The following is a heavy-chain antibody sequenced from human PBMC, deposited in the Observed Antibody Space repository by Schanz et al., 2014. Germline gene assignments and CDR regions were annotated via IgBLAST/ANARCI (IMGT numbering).Heavy chain of an antibody. CDR1: GFSFRDHA. CDR2: IRSRPYGETT. CDR3: SRDGPMTNFYGSGTDPFDI. J-gene: IGHJ3*02. Sequence: EVQLVESGGGLVNPGRSLRLSCTTSGFSFRDHALGWFRQAPGKGPEWVAFIRSRPYGETTEYAASVKGRFTISRNDPKNIAYLQMDSLKTEDTALYYCSRDGPMTNFYGSGTDPFDIWGQGTMLIVSS. D-gene: IGHD3-10*01. V-gene: IGHV3-49*05.